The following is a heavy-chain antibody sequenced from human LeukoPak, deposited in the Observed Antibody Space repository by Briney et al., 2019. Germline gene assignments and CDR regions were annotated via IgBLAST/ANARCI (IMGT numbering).Heavy chain of an antibody. D-gene: IGHD6-19*01. CDR2: ISYNGGFI. CDR1: GFTFADYA. J-gene: IGHJ4*02. CDR3: AKVRGKYSSHFFFDY. V-gene: IGHV3-9*01. Sequence: GGSLRLSCAGSGFTFADYAMHWVRQAPGKGLEWLSIISYNGGFIDYADSVKGRFTISRDNAKNSLYLQLDSLRAEDTAIYYCAKVRGKYSSHFFFDYWGQGTLVTVSS.